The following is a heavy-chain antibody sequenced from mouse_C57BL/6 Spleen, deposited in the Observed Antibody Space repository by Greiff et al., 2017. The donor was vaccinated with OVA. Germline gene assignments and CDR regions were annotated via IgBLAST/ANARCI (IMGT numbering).Heavy chain of an antibody. J-gene: IGHJ2*01. CDR2: IYPGDGDT. D-gene: IGHD1-3*01. CDR1: GYAFSSSW. V-gene: IGHV1-82*01. CDR3: ARKARSSSFDY. Sequence: QVQLQQSGPELVKPGASVKISCKASGYAFSSSWMNWVKQRPGKGLEWIGRIYPGDGDTNYNGKFKGKSTLTADKSSSTAYMQLSSLTSEDSAVYFCARKARSSSFDYWGQGTTLTVSS.